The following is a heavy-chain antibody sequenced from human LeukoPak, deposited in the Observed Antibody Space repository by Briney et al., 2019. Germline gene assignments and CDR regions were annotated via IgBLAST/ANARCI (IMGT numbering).Heavy chain of an antibody. CDR3: ARDSGTYPGNDY. Sequence: GASVKVSCKTSGYIFTAYGLSWVRQAPGQGLEWMGWINAYNGQTNSAQKFQDRFTVTTDTSVATAQMELRSLTFEDTAVHFCARDSGTYPGNDYWGQGTLVTVSS. CDR1: GYIFTAYG. V-gene: IGHV1-18*01. D-gene: IGHD1-26*01. J-gene: IGHJ4*02. CDR2: INAYNGQT.